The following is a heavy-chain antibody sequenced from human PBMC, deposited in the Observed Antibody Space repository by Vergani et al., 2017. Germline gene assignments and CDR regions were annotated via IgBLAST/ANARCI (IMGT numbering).Heavy chain of an antibody. D-gene: IGHD1-7*01. Sequence: VQLQESGPGLVKPSQTLSLTCTVSGGSISSGGYYWSWVRQAPGKGLEWVGRIKSKTDGGTTDYAAPVKGRFTISRDDSKNTLYLQMNSLKTEDTAVYYCTTYLELSPFDYWGQGTLVTVSS. CDR2: IKSKTDGGTT. CDR1: GGSISSGGYY. J-gene: IGHJ4*02. V-gene: IGHV3-15*01. CDR3: TTYLELSPFDY.